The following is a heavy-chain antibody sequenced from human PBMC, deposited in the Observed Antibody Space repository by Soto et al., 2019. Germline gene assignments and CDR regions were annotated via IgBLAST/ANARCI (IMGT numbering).Heavy chain of an antibody. V-gene: IGHV3-30-3*01. J-gene: IGHJ4*02. CDR3: ARDQRGGIAAAGTTTAQGFDY. D-gene: IGHD6-13*01. Sequence: GGSLRLSCAASGFTFSSYAMHWVRQAPGKGLEWVAVISYDGSNKYYADSVKGRFTISRDNSKNTLYLQMNSLRAEDTAVYYCARDQRGGIAAAGTTTAQGFDYWGQGTLVTVSS. CDR1: GFTFSSYA. CDR2: ISYDGSNK.